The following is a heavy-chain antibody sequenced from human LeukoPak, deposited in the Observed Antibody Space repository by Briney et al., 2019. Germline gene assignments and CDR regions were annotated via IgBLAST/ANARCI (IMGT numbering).Heavy chain of an antibody. D-gene: IGHD3-22*01. V-gene: IGHV1-8*01. CDR1: AYTFTSYD. CDR2: MNPSSGNT. CDR3: ARELGVYDSSGYFDY. J-gene: IGHJ4*02. Sequence: ASVKVSCKASAYTFTSYDINWVRQAPGQGLEWMGWMNPSSGNTGYAQKFQGRVTMTRSTSISTAYMELSSLRSEDTAVYYCARELGVYDSSGYFDYWGQGTLVTVSS.